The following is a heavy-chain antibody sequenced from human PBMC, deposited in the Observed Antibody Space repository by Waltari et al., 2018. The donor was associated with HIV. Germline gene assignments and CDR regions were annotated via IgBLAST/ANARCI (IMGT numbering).Heavy chain of an antibody. D-gene: IGHD6-25*01. J-gene: IGHJ4*02. CDR1: GFTFSSYS. CDR3: ARAADPALDFDY. Sequence: ELQLVESGGGLVKPGGSLRLSCAASGFTFSSYSMTWVRQAPGKGLEWVSSISMSSSYIYYADSLKGRFTSSRDNAKSSLYLQMNGLGAEDTAVYYWARAADPALDFDYWGQGTLVTVSS. V-gene: IGHV3-21*01. CDR2: ISMSSSYI.